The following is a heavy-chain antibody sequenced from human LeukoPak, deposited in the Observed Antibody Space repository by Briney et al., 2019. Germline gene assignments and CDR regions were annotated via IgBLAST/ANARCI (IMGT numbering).Heavy chain of an antibody. J-gene: IGHJ1*01. CDR3: ARVPITLAGTKDAKYFQH. CDR2: INSDGSST. D-gene: IGHD6-19*01. V-gene: IGHV3-74*01. CDR1: GFTFSSYW. Sequence: GGSLRLSCAASGFTFSSYWMHWVRQAPGKGLVWVSRINSDGSSTNYADSVKGRFTISRDNAKNTLSLQMNSLRAEDTAVYYCARVPITLAGTKDAKYFQHWGQGTLVTVSS.